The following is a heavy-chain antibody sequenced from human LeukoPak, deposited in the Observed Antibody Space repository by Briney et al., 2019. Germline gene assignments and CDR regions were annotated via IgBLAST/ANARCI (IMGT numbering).Heavy chain of an antibody. J-gene: IGHJ4*02. CDR2: IYPGDSDT. D-gene: IGHD4-17*01. Sequence: KLGESLNISCKGSGYSFTSYWIGWVRQLPGKVLEWMGIIYPGDSDTRYSPSFHGQVTITADKSISTPYLQWSSLKASDTAMYYCARRTVNLYDFDYWGQGTLVTVSS. V-gene: IGHV5-51*01. CDR1: GYSFTSYW. CDR3: ARRTVNLYDFDY.